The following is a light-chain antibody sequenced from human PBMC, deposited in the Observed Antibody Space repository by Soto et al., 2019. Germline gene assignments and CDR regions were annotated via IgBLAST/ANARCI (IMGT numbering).Light chain of an antibody. CDR2: EAT. Sequence: QSALTQPASVSGSPGQSITISCTGTSSDIGTYIYVSWYQQHPGKAPKLIIYEATNRPSGVSNRFSGSKSGNTASLTTSGLQAEDEADYYCSSYTTSSTLAFGGGTQLTVL. J-gene: IGLJ3*02. CDR3: SSYTTSSTLA. V-gene: IGLV2-14*01. CDR1: SSDIGTYIY.